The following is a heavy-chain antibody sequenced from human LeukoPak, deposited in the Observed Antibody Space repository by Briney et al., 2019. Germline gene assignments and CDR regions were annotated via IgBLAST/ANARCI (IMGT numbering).Heavy chain of an antibody. Sequence: PGGSLRLSCAASGFTFDDYAMHWVRQAPGKGLEWVSLISWGGGSTYYADSVKGRFTISRGNSKNSLYLHMNSLRAEDTALYYCAKDRSGNSYGHFDYWGQGTLVTVSS. D-gene: IGHD3-10*01. CDR2: ISWGGGST. V-gene: IGHV3-43D*04. CDR1: GFTFDDYA. CDR3: AKDRSGNSYGHFDY. J-gene: IGHJ4*02.